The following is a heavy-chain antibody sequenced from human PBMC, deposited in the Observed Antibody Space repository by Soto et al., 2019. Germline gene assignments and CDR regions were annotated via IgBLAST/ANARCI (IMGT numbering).Heavy chain of an antibody. CDR1: GFSLDTSGVA. D-gene: IGHD3-10*01. CDR2: IYWDDDK. J-gene: IGHJ4*02. V-gene: IGHV2-5*02. Sequence: QITLKESGPTLVKPTQTLTLTCTFSGFSLDTSGVAVGWIRQPPGKGLEWLSVIYWDDDKRSSPSLRSRLTITKDTSKTQVVLRLTNMDPADTATYYCAHRDRASGGLVDCWGQGSLVTVSS. CDR3: AHRDRASGGLVDC.